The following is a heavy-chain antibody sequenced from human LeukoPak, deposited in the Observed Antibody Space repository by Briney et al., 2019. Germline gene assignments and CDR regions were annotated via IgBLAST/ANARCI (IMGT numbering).Heavy chain of an antibody. V-gene: IGHV3-73*01. CDR3: TSQTVTTWFS. D-gene: IGHD4-17*01. Sequence: GGSLRLSCAASGFTFSGSAMHCVRQASGKGLEWVGRIRSKANSYATAYAASVKRRFTISRDDSKNTAYLQMNSRKTEDAAVYYCTSQTVTTWFSWGQGTLVTVSA. CDR1: GFTFSGSA. J-gene: IGHJ4*02. CDR2: IRSKANSYAT.